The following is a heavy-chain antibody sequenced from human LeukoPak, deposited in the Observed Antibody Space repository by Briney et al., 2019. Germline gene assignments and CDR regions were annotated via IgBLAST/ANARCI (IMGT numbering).Heavy chain of an antibody. Sequence: ASVKVSCKASGYTFTSYGISWVRQAPGQGLEWMGWINPNSGGTNYAQKFQGRVTMTRDTSISTAYMELSRLRSDDTAVYYCASGREGYSGYDLGRTYYFDYWGQGTLVTVSS. J-gene: IGHJ4*02. CDR3: ASGREGYSGYDLGRTYYFDY. V-gene: IGHV1-2*02. D-gene: IGHD5-12*01. CDR2: INPNSGGT. CDR1: GYTFTSYG.